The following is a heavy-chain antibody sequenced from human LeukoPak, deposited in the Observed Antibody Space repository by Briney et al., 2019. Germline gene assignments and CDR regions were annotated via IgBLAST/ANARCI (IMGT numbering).Heavy chain of an antibody. Sequence: GGSLRLSCAASGCIVSGDFMSWVRQAPGKGLEWVSGIYSGGSTYYADSVEGRFTISRDNSKNTLDLQMTGLRAADTAVYYCARERGRGRDSPWFDYWGQGTLVTVSS. J-gene: IGHJ4*02. CDR1: GCIVSGDF. D-gene: IGHD1-26*01. CDR3: ARERGRGRDSPWFDY. V-gene: IGHV3-53*01. CDR2: IYSGGST.